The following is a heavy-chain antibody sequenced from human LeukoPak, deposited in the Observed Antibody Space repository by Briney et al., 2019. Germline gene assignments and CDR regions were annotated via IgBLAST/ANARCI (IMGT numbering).Heavy chain of an antibody. V-gene: IGHV3-23*01. D-gene: IGHD6-19*01. CDR1: GFTFSTYA. CDR2: ISGSGDNT. J-gene: IGHJ6*02. CDR3: ASVDGAEAGTGGMDV. Sequence: GGSLRPSCEASGFTFSTYAMSWVRQAPGKGLEWVSAISGSGDNTYYADSVKGRFTITRDNAKNSLYLQMNSLRAEDTAVYYCASVDGAEAGTGGMDVWGQGTTVTVSS.